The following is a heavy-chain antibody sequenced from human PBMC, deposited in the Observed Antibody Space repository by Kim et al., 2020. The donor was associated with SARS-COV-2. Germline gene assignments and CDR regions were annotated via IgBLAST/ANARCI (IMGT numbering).Heavy chain of an antibody. Sequence: SETLSLTCTVSGGFIGQSSYYWGWIRQSPGKGLEWIGSIYSSGSTHYNPSLKSRVFISVDTSKIKFSLKLTSVTAADTAVYYCARLLDRTRYGSGWYVVWGQGTTVTVSS. CDR1: GGFIGQSSYY. CDR2: IYSSGST. V-gene: IGHV4-39*01. CDR3: ARLLDRTRYGSGWYVV. D-gene: IGHD6-19*01. J-gene: IGHJ6*02.